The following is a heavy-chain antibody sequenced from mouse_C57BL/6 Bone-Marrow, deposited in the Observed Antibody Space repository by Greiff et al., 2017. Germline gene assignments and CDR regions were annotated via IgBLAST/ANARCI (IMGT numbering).Heavy chain of an antibody. Sequence: QVQLQQPGAELVKPGASVKLSCKASGYTFTSYWMHWVKQRPGRGLEWIGRIDPNSGGTKYNEKFKSKATLTVDKPSSTAYMQLSSLTAEDTAVYYCARSGVKKQLRLRHAMDYWGQGTSVTVSS. CDR3: ARSGVKKQLRLRHAMDY. J-gene: IGHJ4*01. CDR2: IDPNSGGT. CDR1: GYTFTSYW. V-gene: IGHV1-72*01. D-gene: IGHD3-2*02.